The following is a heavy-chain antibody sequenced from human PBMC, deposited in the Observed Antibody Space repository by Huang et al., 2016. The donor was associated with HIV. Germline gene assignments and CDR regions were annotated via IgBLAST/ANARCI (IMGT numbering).Heavy chain of an antibody. D-gene: IGHD6-13*01. CDR2: VTGRGSSA. J-gene: IGHJ4*02. CDR1: GFTFSSYA. CDR3: AKADSGAAAGSLVDY. V-gene: IGHV3-23*01. Sequence: EVQLLESGGGLVQPGGSLSLSCAASGFTFSSYAMSWVRQAPGKGLEGVSSVTGRGSSAYYADSGKGRFTISRDNSKNTLYLQMNSLRAEDTAIYYCAKADSGAAAGSLVDYWGQGTLVTVSS.